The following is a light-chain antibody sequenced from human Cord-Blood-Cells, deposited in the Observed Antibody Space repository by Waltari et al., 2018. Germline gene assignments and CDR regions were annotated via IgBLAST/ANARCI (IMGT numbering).Light chain of an antibody. V-gene: IGLV1-44*01. CDR2: SNN. J-gene: IGLJ3*02. CDR3: AAWDDSLNGPV. CDR1: RPNNGSNN. Sequence: QSVLTPPPPASGTPGQRGPNPCFWTRPNNGSNNVNWYQQLPGTAPKLLIYSNNQRPSGVHDRFSGSKSGTSASLAISGLQSEDEADYYCAAWDDSLNGPVFGGGTKLTVL.